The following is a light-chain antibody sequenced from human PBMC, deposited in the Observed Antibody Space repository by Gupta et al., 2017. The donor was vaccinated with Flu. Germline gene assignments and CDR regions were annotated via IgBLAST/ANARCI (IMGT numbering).Light chain of an antibody. CDR1: QSVSTN. CDR3: LQYNDWPYT. J-gene: IGKJ2*01. CDR2: GAS. V-gene: IGKV3-15*01. Sequence: EIVMTQSPASLSVSPGERATLSCRASQSVSTNLAWYQQKPGQAPRLLIYGASTRATGIPVRFSGSGSGTEFTLTFNSLQSEDFAVYCCLQYNDWPYTFGQGTKLEIK.